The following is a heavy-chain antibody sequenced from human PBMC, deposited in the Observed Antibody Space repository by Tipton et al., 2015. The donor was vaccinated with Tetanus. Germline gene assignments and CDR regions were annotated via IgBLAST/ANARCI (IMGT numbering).Heavy chain of an antibody. V-gene: IGHV5-51*01. Sequence: QLVQSGGEVKKPGESLKISCKGSGYIFNNYWIRWVRQKPGKGLEWMGIIYPADSDTRYCPSFQGQVTISVDKSINTAYLQWSSLKASDTSMFYCARAHCTDGVCNFDFWGQGALVTVAS. CDR2: IYPADSDT. CDR1: GYIFNNYW. CDR3: ARAHCTDGVCNFDF. J-gene: IGHJ4*02. D-gene: IGHD2-8*01.